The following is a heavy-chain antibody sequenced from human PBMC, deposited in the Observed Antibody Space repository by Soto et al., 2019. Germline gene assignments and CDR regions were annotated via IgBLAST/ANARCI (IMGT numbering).Heavy chain of an antibody. Sequence: PGGSLRLSCAASGFTFSSYTMHWVRQTPGKGLEWVADISHDGGDKYYADSVKGRFTISRDNSKNTLYLQMNSLRAEDTAVYFCARLPGYCSGDSCRIDYWGQGTLVTVSS. D-gene: IGHD2-15*01. CDR1: GFTFSSYT. V-gene: IGHV3-30-3*01. CDR2: ISHDGGDK. CDR3: ARLPGYCSGDSCRIDY. J-gene: IGHJ4*02.